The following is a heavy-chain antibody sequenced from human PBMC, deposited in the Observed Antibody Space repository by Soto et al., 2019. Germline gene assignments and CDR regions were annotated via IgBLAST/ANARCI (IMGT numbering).Heavy chain of an antibody. CDR3: ARDPGDYYDSSAFHFDY. Sequence: ASVKVSCKASGYTFTGYYMHWVRQAPGQGLEWMGWINPNSGGTNYAQKFQGRVTMTRDTSISTAYMELSRLRSDDTAAYYCARDPGDYYDSSAFHFDYWGQGTLVTVSS. D-gene: IGHD3-22*01. CDR2: INPNSGGT. CDR1: GYTFTGYY. J-gene: IGHJ4*02. V-gene: IGHV1-2*02.